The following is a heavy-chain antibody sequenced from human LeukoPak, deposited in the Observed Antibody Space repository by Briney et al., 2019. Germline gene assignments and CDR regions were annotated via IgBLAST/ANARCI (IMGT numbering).Heavy chain of an antibody. D-gene: IGHD2-21*02. V-gene: IGHV3-15*01. J-gene: IGHJ4*02. Sequence: GGSLRLSCAASGFTFSESWMNWVRQAQGKGLEWVGRVKRKTDGETTDYPAPVKGIFTISRDDSKNTLYLQMNSLKTEDTAVYYCTTRVVTTNDYWGQGTLVTVSS. CDR2: VKRKTDGETT. CDR3: TTRVVTTNDY. CDR1: GFTFSESW.